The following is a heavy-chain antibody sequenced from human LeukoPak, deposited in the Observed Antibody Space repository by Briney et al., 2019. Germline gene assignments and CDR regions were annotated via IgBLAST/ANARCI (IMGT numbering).Heavy chain of an antibody. J-gene: IGHJ3*02. D-gene: IGHD1-26*01. CDR3: AKSFYSGSATSAFDI. CDR1: GFTFSSYA. Sequence: GSLRLSCAASGFTFSSYAMTWVRQAPGKGLEWVSAIGGSGGNTKYADSVKGRFTISRDNSKSTLYLQMNSLRAEDTAVYYCAKSFYSGSATSAFDIWGQGTMVTVSS. V-gene: IGHV3-23*01. CDR2: IGGSGGNT.